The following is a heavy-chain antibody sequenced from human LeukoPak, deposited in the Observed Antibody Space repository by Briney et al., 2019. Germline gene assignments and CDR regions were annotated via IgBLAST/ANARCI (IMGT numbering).Heavy chain of an antibody. CDR1: GFTFSNYA. Sequence: PRGCLRLSCAASGFTFSNYAMRWVRQAPGKGLEWVSGLSGSGGSTDYADSVKGRYTISRDNSKNTLYLQMNSLRAEDTAVYYCAKHYPGQTYYNSAFDIWGQGTLVTVSS. J-gene: IGHJ3*02. CDR2: LSGSGGST. V-gene: IGHV3-23*01. CDR3: AKHYPGQTYYNSAFDI. D-gene: IGHD3-10*01.